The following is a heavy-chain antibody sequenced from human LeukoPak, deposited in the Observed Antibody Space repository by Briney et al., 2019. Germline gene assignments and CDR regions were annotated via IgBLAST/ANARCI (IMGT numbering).Heavy chain of an antibody. CDR1: GYTLTELS. CDR3: ATGSSIGYSYGVNGMDV. D-gene: IGHD5-18*01. J-gene: IGHJ6*02. CDR2: FDPEDGET. V-gene: IGHV1-24*01. Sequence: GASVKVSCKVSGYTLTELSMHWVRQAPGKGLEWMGGFDPEDGETIHAQKFQGRVTMTEDTSTDTAYMEPSSLRSEDTAVYYCATGSSIGYSYGVNGMDVWGQGTTVTVSS.